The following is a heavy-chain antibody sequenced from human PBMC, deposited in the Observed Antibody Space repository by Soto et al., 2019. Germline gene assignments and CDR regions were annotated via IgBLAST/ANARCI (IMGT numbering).Heavy chain of an antibody. CDR1: GYTFTTYG. D-gene: IGHD3-22*01. CDR3: ALRRLRDSMDFDY. Sequence: ASVKVSCKASGYTFTTYGVYWLRQAPGQGPEWMGWINVYNGNTMYAQNLQGRVTMTTDTSTSTAYMELRSLRSDDTAVYYCALRRLRDSMDFDYWGQGTLVTVSS. V-gene: IGHV1-18*01. J-gene: IGHJ4*02. CDR2: INVYNGNT.